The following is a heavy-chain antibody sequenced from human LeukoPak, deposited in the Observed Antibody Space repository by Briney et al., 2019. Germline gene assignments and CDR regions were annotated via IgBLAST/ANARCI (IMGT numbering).Heavy chain of an antibody. J-gene: IGHJ5*02. V-gene: IGHV4-59*01. CDR2: VYYSGST. Sequence: PSETLSLTCTVSGGSISSYYWSWIRQPPGKGLEWIGYVYYSGSTNYNPSLKSRVTISVDTSKNQFSLKLSSVTAADTAVYYCARIGRDGYKTWGQGTLVTVSS. CDR3: ARIGRDGYKT. CDR1: GGSISSYY. D-gene: IGHD5-24*01.